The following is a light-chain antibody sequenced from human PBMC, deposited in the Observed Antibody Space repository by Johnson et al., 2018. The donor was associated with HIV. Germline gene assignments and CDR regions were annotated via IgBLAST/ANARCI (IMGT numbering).Light chain of an antibody. CDR1: SSNIGNNY. Sequence: QSVLTQPPSVSAAPGQTVTISCSGSSSNIGNNYVSWYQQLPGTVPKLIIYDNNKRPSGIPDRFSGSKSGTSATLGITGLQTGDEADNYCGTWDNSLSAYVFGTGTNVTVL. CDR2: DNN. CDR3: GTWDNSLSAYV. V-gene: IGLV1-51*01. J-gene: IGLJ1*01.